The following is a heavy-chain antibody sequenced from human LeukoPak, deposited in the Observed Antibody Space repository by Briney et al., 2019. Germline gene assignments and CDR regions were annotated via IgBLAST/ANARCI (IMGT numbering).Heavy chain of an antibody. CDR3: AMTTVTTGRSSFDI. CDR1: GGSFSGYY. D-gene: IGHD4-17*01. Sequence: PSETLSLTCAVYGGSFSGYYWSWIRQPPGKGLEWIGEINHSGSADYNPSPKSRVTISVDTSKNHFSLKLSSVTAADTAVYYCAMTTVTTGRSSFDIWAQGTMVTVSS. CDR2: INHSGSA. V-gene: IGHV4-34*01. J-gene: IGHJ3*02.